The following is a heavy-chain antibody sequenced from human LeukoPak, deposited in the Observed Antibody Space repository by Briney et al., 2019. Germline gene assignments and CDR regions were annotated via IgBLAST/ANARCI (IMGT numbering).Heavy chain of an antibody. J-gene: IGHJ5*02. CDR1: GGSISSYY. V-gene: IGHV4-4*07. CDR2: IYTSRST. CDR3: ARDSRYCSSTSCPLGWFDP. Sequence: SETLSLTCTVSGGSISSYYWSWIRQPAGKGLEWIGRIYTSRSTNYNPSLKSRVTMSVDTSKNQFSLKLSSVTAADTAVYYCARDSRYCSSTSCPLGWFDPWGQGTLVTVSS. D-gene: IGHD2-2*01.